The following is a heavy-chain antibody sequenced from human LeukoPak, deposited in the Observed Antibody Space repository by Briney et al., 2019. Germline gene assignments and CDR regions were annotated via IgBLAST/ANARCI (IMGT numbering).Heavy chain of an antibody. J-gene: IGHJ1*01. D-gene: IGHD3-10*01. V-gene: IGHV5-51*01. CDR2: IYPDDSDT. CDR1: GYSFTTSW. CDR3: ARQREGSYASGSYPLKH. Sequence: HGESLKISCKGSGYSFTTSWIAWVRQKPGKGLEWMGIIYPDDSDTRYSPSFQGQVTISADKYISTAYLQWSSLEASDTAMYYCARQREGSYASGSYPLKHWGQGTLVTVSS.